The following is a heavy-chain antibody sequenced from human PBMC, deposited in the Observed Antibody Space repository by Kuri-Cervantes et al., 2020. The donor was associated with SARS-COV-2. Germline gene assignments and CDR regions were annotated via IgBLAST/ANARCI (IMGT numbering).Heavy chain of an antibody. V-gene: IGHV2-70*18. D-gene: IGHD6-19*01. J-gene: IGHJ4*02. CDR2: IDWDDDK. CDR3: ARIFTGGWYVDY. Sequence: NWVRQAPGKALEWLALIDWDDDKYYSTSLKTRLTISKDTSKNQVVLTMTNMDPVDTATYYCARIFTGGWYVDYWGQGTLVTVSS.